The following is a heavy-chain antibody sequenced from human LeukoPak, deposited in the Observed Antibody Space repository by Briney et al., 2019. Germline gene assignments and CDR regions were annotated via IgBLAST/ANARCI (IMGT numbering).Heavy chain of an antibody. Sequence: GGSLRLSCAASGFTFSDYYMSWIRQAPGKGLEWVSYISSSGSTIYYADSVKGRFTISRDNAKNSLYLQMNSLRAEDTAVYYCARFVEWLPHRWFDPWGQGTLVTVSS. CDR1: GFTFSDYY. J-gene: IGHJ5*02. CDR3: ARFVEWLPHRWFDP. V-gene: IGHV3-11*01. CDR2: ISSSGSTI. D-gene: IGHD3-3*01.